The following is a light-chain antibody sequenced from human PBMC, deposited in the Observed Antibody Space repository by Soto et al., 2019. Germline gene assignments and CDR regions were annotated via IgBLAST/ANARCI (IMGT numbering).Light chain of an antibody. CDR1: QSVFSS. J-gene: IGKJ1*01. Sequence: ETVMTQSPATLSVSPGERATLSCRASQSVFSSLAWYQHKPGQAPRLLIYGAATRDTGIPARFSGSGSGTDFTLTISRLQADFIAFYYCQQYHNWPAFGQGTTVEIK. CDR3: QQYHNWPA. CDR2: GAA. V-gene: IGKV3-15*01.